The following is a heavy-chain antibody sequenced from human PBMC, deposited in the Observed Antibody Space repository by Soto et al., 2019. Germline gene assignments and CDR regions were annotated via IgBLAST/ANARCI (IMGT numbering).Heavy chain of an antibody. J-gene: IGHJ6*02. CDR1: GFTFSSYA. CDR2: ISGSGGST. D-gene: IGHD6-6*01. Sequence: GGSLRLSCAASGFTFSSYAMSWVRQAPGKGLEWVSAISGSGGSTYYADSVKGRFTISRDNSKNTLYLQMNSLRAEDTAVYYCAKDLRRAYSSSSTDYYYYGRYVWGQGTTGTVS. V-gene: IGHV3-23*01. CDR3: AKDLRRAYSSSSTDYYYYGRYV.